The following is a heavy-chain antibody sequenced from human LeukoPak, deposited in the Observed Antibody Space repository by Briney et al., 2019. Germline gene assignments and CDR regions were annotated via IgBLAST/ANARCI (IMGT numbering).Heavy chain of an antibody. CDR1: GYSFTSYG. CDR3: ARADYQLLWVYFDS. J-gene: IGHJ4*02. Sequence: ASVKVSCKASGYSFTSYGMNWIRQAPGQGLEWMGWINTNTGNPTYAQGFTGRFVFSLDTSVSTACLQISSLKAEDTAVYYCARADYQLLWVYFDSWGQGTLVTVSS. D-gene: IGHD2-2*01. CDR2: INTNTGNP. V-gene: IGHV7-4-1*02.